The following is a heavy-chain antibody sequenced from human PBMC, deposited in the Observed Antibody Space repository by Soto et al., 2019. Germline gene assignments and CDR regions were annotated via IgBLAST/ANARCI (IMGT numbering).Heavy chain of an antibody. D-gene: IGHD3-3*01. Sequence: GGSLRLSCAASGFTFSNAWMNWVRQAPGKGLEWVGRIKSKTDGGTTDYAAPVKGRFTISRDDSKNTLYLQMNSLKTEDTAVYYCTTGYYDFWSGSQNPYYYGMDVWGQGTTVTVSS. CDR3: TTGYYDFWSGSQNPYYYGMDV. J-gene: IGHJ6*02. CDR2: IKSKTDGGTT. V-gene: IGHV3-15*07. CDR1: GFTFSNAW.